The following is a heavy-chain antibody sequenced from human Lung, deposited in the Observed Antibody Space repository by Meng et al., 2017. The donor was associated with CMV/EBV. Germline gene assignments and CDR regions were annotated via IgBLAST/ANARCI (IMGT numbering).Heavy chain of an antibody. Sequence: QAQRGEWGPGMVEPSGPLSLTWAFCGGSISSSNWWSWVRQPPGKGLEWIGEIYHSGSTNYNPSLKSRVTISVDKSKNQFSLKLSSVTAADTAVYYCASFPPPGKQWLVTDYWGQGTLVTVSS. J-gene: IGHJ4*02. V-gene: IGHV4-4*02. CDR3: ASFPPPGKQWLVTDY. CDR1: GGSISSSNW. CDR2: IYHSGST. D-gene: IGHD6-19*01.